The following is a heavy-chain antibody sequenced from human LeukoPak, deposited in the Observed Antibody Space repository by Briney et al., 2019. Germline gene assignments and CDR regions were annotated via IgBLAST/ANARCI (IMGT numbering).Heavy chain of an antibody. CDR3: AKDSQGSLNYMDV. CDR2: ISWNSGSI. D-gene: IGHD2-15*01. J-gene: IGHJ6*03. V-gene: IGHV3-9*03. CDR1: GFTFDDYA. Sequence: PGRSLRLSCAASGFTFDDYAMHWVRQAPGKGLEWVSGISWNSGSIGYADSVKGRFTISRDNAKNSLYLQMNSLRAEDMSLYYCAKDSQGSLNYMDVWGKGTTVTVSS.